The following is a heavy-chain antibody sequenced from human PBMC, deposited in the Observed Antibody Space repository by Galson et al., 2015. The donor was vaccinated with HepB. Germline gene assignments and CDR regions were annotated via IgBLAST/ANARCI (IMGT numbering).Heavy chain of an antibody. Sequence: SVKVSCKASGGTFSSYAISWVRQAPGQGLEWMGRIIPILGIANYAQKFQGRVTITADKSTSTAYMELSSLRSEDTAVYYCARDQWEGGGWFDPWGQGTLVTVSS. CDR1: GGTFSSYA. V-gene: IGHV1-69*04. CDR2: IIPILGIA. CDR3: ARDQWEGGGWFDP. D-gene: IGHD1-26*01. J-gene: IGHJ5*02.